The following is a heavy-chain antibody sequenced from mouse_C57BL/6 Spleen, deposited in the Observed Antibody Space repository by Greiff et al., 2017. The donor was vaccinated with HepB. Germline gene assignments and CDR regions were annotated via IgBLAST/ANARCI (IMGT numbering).Heavy chain of an antibody. CDR1: GFTFSSYA. CDR2: ISDGGSYT. V-gene: IGHV5-4*01. Sequence: EVQRVESGGGLVKPGGSLKLSCAASGFTFSSYAMSWVRQTPEKRLEWVATISDGGSYTYYPDNVKGRFTISRDNAKNNLYLQMSHLKSEDTAMYYCARESGNSYFDYWGQGTTLTVSS. D-gene: IGHD2-1*01. J-gene: IGHJ2*01. CDR3: ARESGNSYFDY.